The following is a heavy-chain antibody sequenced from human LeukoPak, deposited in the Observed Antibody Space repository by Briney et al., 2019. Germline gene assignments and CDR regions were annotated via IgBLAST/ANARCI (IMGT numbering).Heavy chain of an antibody. Sequence: SETLSLTCAVSGYSFSSGYYWGWIRQPPGKGLEWIASIYHSGSTHYNPSLKSRVTISIDTPKNQFSLKMNSVTAADTAMYFCARVGKAYCGADCYPPGAFDIWGQGTMVTVSS. V-gene: IGHV4-38-2*01. J-gene: IGHJ3*02. CDR1: GYSFSSGYY. CDR2: IYHSGST. CDR3: ARVGKAYCGADCYPPGAFDI. D-gene: IGHD2-21*02.